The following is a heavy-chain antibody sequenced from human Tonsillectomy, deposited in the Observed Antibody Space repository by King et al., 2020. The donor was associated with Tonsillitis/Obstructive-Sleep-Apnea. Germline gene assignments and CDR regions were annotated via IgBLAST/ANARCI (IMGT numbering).Heavy chain of an antibody. CDR2: INHGGST. Sequence: HVQLQQWGAGLLKPSEPLSLTCAVYGGSFSGYYWSWLRQPPGKALEWIGEINHGGSTRYNPSLKSRVTISLDSSKNQFSLKLNSMTAADTAVYYCARGDLLTGYYASTDFDYWGQGTLVTVSS. CDR3: ARGDLLTGYYASTDFDY. J-gene: IGHJ4*02. D-gene: IGHD3-9*01. CDR1: GGSFSGYY. V-gene: IGHV4-34*01.